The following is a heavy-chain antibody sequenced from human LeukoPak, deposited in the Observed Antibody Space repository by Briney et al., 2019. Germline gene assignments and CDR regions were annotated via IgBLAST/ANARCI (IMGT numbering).Heavy chain of an antibody. CDR2: TWYDGSNR. V-gene: IGHV3-33*08. Sequence: GGSLRLSCAASGFTFSSSAMSWVRQAPGKGLEWVAATWYDGSNRYYADSVKGRFTISRDNSKNTLFLQMNSLRAEDTAVYFCARGGHCSTTSCSNYDGMDVWGQGTTLTVSS. CDR1: GFTFSSSA. CDR3: ARGGHCSTTSCSNYDGMDV. D-gene: IGHD2-2*01. J-gene: IGHJ6*02.